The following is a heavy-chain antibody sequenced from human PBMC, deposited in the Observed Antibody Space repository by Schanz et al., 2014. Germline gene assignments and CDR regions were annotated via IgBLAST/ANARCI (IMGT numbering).Heavy chain of an antibody. Sequence: DVQLLESGGGLVQPGGSLRLSCAASGFTFSSYAMSWVRQAPGKGLEWVSAITDSGGSTYYADSVKGRFTISRDNSKNTLYLQMDSLRDEDTAVYYCAKDRQTTVNRVGYYYGMDVWGQGTTVTVSS. D-gene: IGHD4-4*01. CDR2: ITDSGGST. CDR1: GFTFSSYA. V-gene: IGHV3-23*01. J-gene: IGHJ6*02. CDR3: AKDRQTTVNRVGYYYGMDV.